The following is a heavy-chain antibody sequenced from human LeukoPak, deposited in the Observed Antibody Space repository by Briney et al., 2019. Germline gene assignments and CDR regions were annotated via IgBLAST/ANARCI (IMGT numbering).Heavy chain of an antibody. CDR3: ARDQPPYYDFWSGSRDYYYGMDV. V-gene: IGHV4-59*01. Sequence: KASETLSLTCTVSGGSISSYYWSWIRQPPGKGLEWIGYIYYSGSTNYNPSLKSRVTISVDTSKNQFSLKLSSVTAADTAVYYCARDQPPYYDFWSGSRDYYYGMDVWGQGTTVTVSS. J-gene: IGHJ6*02. CDR2: IYYSGST. CDR1: GGSISSYY. D-gene: IGHD3-3*01.